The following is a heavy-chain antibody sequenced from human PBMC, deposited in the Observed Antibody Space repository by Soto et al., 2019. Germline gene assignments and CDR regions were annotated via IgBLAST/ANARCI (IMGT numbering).Heavy chain of an antibody. Sequence: ASVKVSCKASGYSFTSLDISWVRQAPGQGLEWMGWISAYNGNTNYAQKLQGRVTMTTDTSTSTAYMELRSLRSDDTAVYYCAREWATVTILDYWGQGTLVTVSS. CDR1: GYSFTSLD. CDR2: ISAYNGNT. V-gene: IGHV1-18*01. D-gene: IGHD4-17*01. CDR3: AREWATVTILDY. J-gene: IGHJ4*02.